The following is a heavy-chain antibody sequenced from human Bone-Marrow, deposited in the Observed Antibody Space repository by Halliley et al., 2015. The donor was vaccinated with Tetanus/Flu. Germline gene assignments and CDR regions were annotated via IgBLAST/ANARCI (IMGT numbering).Heavy chain of an antibody. V-gene: IGHV3-30*18. Sequence: SLRLSCAASGFTFTNYGMHWVRQAPGKGLEWVAVISYDGPDKYHADSVKGRFTISRDDSMNTLHLQMNRLRPEDTAVYYCAKDLRERREVLRGLFDYWGQGTVVTVSS. CDR2: ISYDGPDK. J-gene: IGHJ4*02. CDR3: AKDLRERREVLRGLFDY. D-gene: IGHD3-16*01. CDR1: GFTFTNYG.